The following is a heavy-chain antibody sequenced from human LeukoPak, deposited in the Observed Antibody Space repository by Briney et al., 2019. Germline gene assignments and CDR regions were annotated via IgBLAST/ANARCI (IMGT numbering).Heavy chain of an antibody. CDR2: IRSDGSNK. CDR3: AKDFVYDSKTSIDP. Sequence: GSLRLSCAGSGFSFSSYGMHWVRQAPGKGLEWMAFIRSDGSNKYYADSVKGRFTISRDNSRNTLYLQMNSLRAEDTAVYYCAKDFVYDSKTSIDPWAQGTLVTVSS. V-gene: IGHV3-30*02. D-gene: IGHD3-22*01. J-gene: IGHJ5*02. CDR1: GFSFSSYG.